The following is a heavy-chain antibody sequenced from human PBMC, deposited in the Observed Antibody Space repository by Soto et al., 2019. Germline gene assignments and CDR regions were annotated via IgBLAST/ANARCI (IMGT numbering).Heavy chain of an antibody. J-gene: IGHJ4*02. Sequence: GGSLRLSCAASGFTFSSYSMNWVRQATGKGLEWVSYISSSSSTIYYADSVKGRFTISRDNSKNSLYLQMNSLRAEDTAVYYCASPLLWFGESEGYWGQGTRVTVSS. D-gene: IGHD3-10*01. V-gene: IGHV3-48*04. CDR3: ASPLLWFGESEGY. CDR2: ISSSSSTI. CDR1: GFTFSSYS.